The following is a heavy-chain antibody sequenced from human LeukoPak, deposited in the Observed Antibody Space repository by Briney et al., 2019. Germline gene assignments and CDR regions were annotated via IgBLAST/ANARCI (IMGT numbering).Heavy chain of an antibody. J-gene: IGHJ4*02. CDR1: GFTFSDYY. CDR3: ARDGPRYCSSTSCYLADY. V-gene: IGHV3-11*04. Sequence: GGSLRLSCAASGFTFSDYYMNWIRQAPGRGLEWVSYISSGASTIYYADSVKGRFTISRDNAKNSLYLQMNSLRAEDTAVYYCARDGPRYCSSTSCYLADYWGQGTLVTVFS. CDR2: ISSGASTI. D-gene: IGHD2-2*01.